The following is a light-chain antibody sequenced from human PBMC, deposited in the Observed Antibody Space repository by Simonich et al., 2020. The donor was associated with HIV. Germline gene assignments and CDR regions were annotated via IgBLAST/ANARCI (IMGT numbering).Light chain of an antibody. Sequence: DIVMTQSPATLSVSPGERATLSCMASKSVSSDLAWYQNKPGQAPRLLIYGASTRATGIPARFSGSGSGTEFTLTISSMQSEDFAVYYCQQYNNWPPYTFAQGTKLEIK. CDR3: QQYNNWPPYT. J-gene: IGKJ2*01. V-gene: IGKV3-15*01. CDR2: GAS. CDR1: KSVSSD.